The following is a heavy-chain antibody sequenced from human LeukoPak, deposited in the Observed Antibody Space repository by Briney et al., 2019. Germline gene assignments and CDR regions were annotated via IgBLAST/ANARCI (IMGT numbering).Heavy chain of an antibody. CDR1: GFTFSSYT. J-gene: IGHJ4*02. CDR2: ITVGSTYI. Sequence: GRSLRLSCAASGFTFSSYTMNCVRQAPRKGLECGSSITVGSTYIYYADSLKGRFTISRDNAKNSLYLQLHRLRAEDTAVYYCARVIGQYSSSWPFDYWGQGTLVTVSS. V-gene: IGHV3-21*01. D-gene: IGHD6-13*01. CDR3: ARVIGQYSSSWPFDY.